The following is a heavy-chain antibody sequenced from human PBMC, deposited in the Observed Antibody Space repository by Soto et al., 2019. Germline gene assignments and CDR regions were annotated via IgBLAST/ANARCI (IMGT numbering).Heavy chain of an antibody. CDR1: GYTFSNYV. D-gene: IGHD3-16*01. J-gene: IGHJ5*02. Sequence: EVQLLESGGGLVQPGGSLRLSCAASGYTFSNYVLSWVRQAPGKGLEWVSAISGTGGSTYYADSVKGRFTISRDNSKNTLYVQMNSLRAEDTAVYYCAKEGNRVGGPDHWGQGTLVTVSS. CDR2: ISGTGGST. CDR3: AKEGNRVGGPDH. V-gene: IGHV3-23*01.